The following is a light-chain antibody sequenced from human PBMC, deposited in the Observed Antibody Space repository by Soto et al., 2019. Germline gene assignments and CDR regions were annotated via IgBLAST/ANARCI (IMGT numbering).Light chain of an antibody. Sequence: QSVLSQPPSASGTPGQRVTISCSGSSSNIGSNTVNWYQQLPGTVPKLLIYNNNQRPSGVPDRFSGSKSGTSASLAVSGLQSEDEADYYCAAWDDSLNGHVVFGGRTKLTVL. CDR2: NNN. CDR3: AAWDDSLNGHVV. CDR1: SSNIGSNT. J-gene: IGLJ2*01. V-gene: IGLV1-44*01.